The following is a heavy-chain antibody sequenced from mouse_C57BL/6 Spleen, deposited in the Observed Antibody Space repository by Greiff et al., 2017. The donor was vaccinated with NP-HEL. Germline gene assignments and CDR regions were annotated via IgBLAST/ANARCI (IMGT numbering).Heavy chain of an antibody. J-gene: IGHJ3*01. CDR2: ISSGSSTI. D-gene: IGHD2-4*01. V-gene: IGHV5-17*01. Sequence: EVHLVESGGGLVKPGGSLKLSCAASGFTFSDYGMHWVRQAPEKGLEWVAYISSGSSTIYYADTVKGRFTISRDNAKNTLFLQMTSLRSEDTAMYYCAREDYDYSSWFAYWGQGTLVTVSA. CDR3: AREDYDYSSWFAY. CDR1: GFTFSDYG.